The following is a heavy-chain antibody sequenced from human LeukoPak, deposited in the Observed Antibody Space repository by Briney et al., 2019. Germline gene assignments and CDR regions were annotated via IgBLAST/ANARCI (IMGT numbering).Heavy chain of an antibody. V-gene: IGHV3-23*01. CDR1: GFTFSRYA. D-gene: IGHD3-10*01. Sequence: SGGSLRLSCTASGFTFSRYAINWVRQAPGKGLAWVSGISTAGKTFYADSVKGRSSISRDNSKNMMYLQMNTLGVEDTGVYYCAKAGEGSFDIWGPGTMVTVSS. CDR3: AKAGEGSFDI. CDR2: ISTAGKT. J-gene: IGHJ3*02.